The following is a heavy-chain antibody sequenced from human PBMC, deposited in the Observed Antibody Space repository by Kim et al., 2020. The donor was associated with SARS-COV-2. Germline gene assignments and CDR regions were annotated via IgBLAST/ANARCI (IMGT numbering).Heavy chain of an antibody. CDR2: INTNTGNP. CDR1: GYTFTSYA. V-gene: IGHV7-4-1*02. D-gene: IGHD7-27*01. J-gene: IGHJ6*02. Sequence: ASVKVSCKASGYTFTSYAMNWVRQAPGQGLEWMGWINTNTGNPTYAQGFTGRFVFSLDTSVSTAYLQISSLKAEDTAVYYCALWGSGPYYYGMDVWGQGTTVTVSS. CDR3: ALWGSGPYYYGMDV.